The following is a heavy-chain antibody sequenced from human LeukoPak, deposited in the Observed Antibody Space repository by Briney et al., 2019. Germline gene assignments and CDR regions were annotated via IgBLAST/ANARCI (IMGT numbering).Heavy chain of an antibody. V-gene: IGHV4-59*01. CDR2: IYYSGST. CDR1: GGSISSYY. J-gene: IGHJ5*02. Sequence: SETLSLTCTVSGGSISSYYWSWIRQPPGKGLEWIGYIYYSGSTNYNPSLKSRVTISVDTSKNQFSLKLSSVTAADTAVYYCARNYDFWSGYFGGPNWFDPWGQGTLVTVSS. D-gene: IGHD3-3*01. CDR3: ARNYDFWSGYFGGPNWFDP.